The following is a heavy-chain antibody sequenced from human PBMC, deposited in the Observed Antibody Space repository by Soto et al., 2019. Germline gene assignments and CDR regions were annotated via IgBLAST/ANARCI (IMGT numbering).Heavy chain of an antibody. V-gene: IGHV3-30*18. CDR1: GFTFSYYG. CDR2: ISYDGNHK. CDR3: AKDGYDVGSIPGWFGP. D-gene: IGHD2-21*01. Sequence: QVHLVESGGGVVQPGRSLRLSCADSGFTFSYYGMHWVRQAPGKGLEWVAFISYDGNHKYYADSVKGRFTISRDNSNNTLFLQMSSLRAEDTATYYCAKDGYDVGSIPGWFGPWGQGTLVSVSS. J-gene: IGHJ5*02.